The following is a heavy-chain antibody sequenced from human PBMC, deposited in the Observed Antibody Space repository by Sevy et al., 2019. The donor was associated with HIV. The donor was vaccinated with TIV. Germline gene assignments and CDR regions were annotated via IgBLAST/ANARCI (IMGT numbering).Heavy chain of an antibody. V-gene: IGHV4-39*02. D-gene: IGHD5-12*01. CDR2: TYYNGHR. Sequence: SETLSLTCSVSGGTIVSSGHYWGWIRQTPGKGPEWIGSTYYNGHRFYNPSLNSRLTISIDTSKNQFSLNLSSVTAADTPIYFCAREVGGYDYDYGLDVWGQGTTVTVSS. CDR3: AREVGGYDYDYGLDV. J-gene: IGHJ6*02. CDR1: GGTIVSSGHY.